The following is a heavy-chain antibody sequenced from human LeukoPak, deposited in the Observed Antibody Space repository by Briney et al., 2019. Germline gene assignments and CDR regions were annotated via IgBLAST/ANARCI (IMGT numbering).Heavy chain of an antibody. V-gene: IGHV4-39*07. CDR1: GGSISSSSYY. D-gene: IGHD4-23*01. CDR3: ATRGNSEGFDY. CDR2: IYYSGST. Sequence: SETLSLTCNVSGGSISSSSYYWGWIRQPPGKGLEWIGSIYYSGSTYYNPSLKNRITISVDTSKNQFSLKLSSVTAADTAVYYCATRGNSEGFDYWGQGTLVTVSS. J-gene: IGHJ4*02.